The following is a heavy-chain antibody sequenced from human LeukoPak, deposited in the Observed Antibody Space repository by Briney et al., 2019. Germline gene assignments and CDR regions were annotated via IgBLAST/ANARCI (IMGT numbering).Heavy chain of an antibody. J-gene: IGHJ4*02. CDR3: AKDYGDYIGNFDY. V-gene: IGHV4-4*02. Sequence: SETLSLTCAVSGGXISSSNWWSWVRQPPGKGLEWIGEIYHSGSTNYNPSLKSRVTISVDKSKNQFSLKLSSVTAADTAVYYCAKDYGDYIGNFDYWGQGTLVTVSS. D-gene: IGHD4-17*01. CDR1: GGXISSSNW. CDR2: IYHSGST.